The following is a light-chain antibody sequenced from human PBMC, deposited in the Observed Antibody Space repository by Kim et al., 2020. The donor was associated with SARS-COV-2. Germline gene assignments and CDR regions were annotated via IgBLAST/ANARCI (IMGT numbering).Light chain of an antibody. V-gene: IGKV3-15*01. Sequence: ATLAAAPGHNATLACRDSRRVSSNLAWYQQKPGQAPRILIYGASTRATGIPARFSGSGSGTEFTLTISSLQSEDFAVYYCQHRGTFGQGTKVDIK. CDR3: QHRGT. CDR1: RRVSSN. CDR2: GAS. J-gene: IGKJ1*01.